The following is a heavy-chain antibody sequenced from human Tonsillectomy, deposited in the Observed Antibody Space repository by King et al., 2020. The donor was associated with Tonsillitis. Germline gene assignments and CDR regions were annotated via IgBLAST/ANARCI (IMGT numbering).Heavy chain of an antibody. J-gene: IGHJ6*03. CDR1: GDSISSCGYY. D-gene: IGHD4-17*01. Sequence: QLQESGPGLVKPSQTLSLTCTVSGDSISSCGYYWSWIRQRPGKGLEWIGYISYIGSAFYNPSLKSRLTISLDTSKNQFSLRLSSLTVADTALYYCASTAPPYYYYYMDVWGKGTTVTVSS. V-gene: IGHV4-31*03. CDR3: ASTAPPYYYYYMDV. CDR2: ISYIGSA.